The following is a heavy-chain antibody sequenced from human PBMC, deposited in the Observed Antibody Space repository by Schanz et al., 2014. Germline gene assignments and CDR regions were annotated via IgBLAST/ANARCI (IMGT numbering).Heavy chain of an antibody. J-gene: IGHJ4*02. CDR3: ARGGYSSGWYDRDIAHFDY. D-gene: IGHD6-19*01. CDR1: GYNITSND. CDR2: MNPNSGNT. V-gene: IGHV1-8*01. Sequence: QVHLVQSGAEVKKPGASVKVSCKASGYNITSNDVTWVRQATGQGLEWMGWMNPNSGNTGYAQKFQGRVTMTRNTSISTAYMELSSLRSEDTAVYYCARGGYSSGWYDRDIAHFDYWGQGTLVNVSS.